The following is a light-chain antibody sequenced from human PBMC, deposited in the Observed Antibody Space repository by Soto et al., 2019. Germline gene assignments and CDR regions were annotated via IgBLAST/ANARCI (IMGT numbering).Light chain of an antibody. V-gene: IGKV1-39*01. Sequence: DIPMTQSPSSLSASVGDIVAITCRTTQNIANFLNWYQQKPGKAPKLLINAASSLESGVPSRFSASGYVRVFTLTITSLQPEDFATYYCQQSDSLPWTFGQGTK. CDR1: QNIANF. CDR2: AAS. J-gene: IGKJ1*01. CDR3: QQSDSLPWT.